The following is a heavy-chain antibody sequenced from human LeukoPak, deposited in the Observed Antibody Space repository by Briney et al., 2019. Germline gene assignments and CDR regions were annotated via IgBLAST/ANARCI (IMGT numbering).Heavy chain of an antibody. CDR3: ARDRGTWSGDGFDY. Sequence: SDTLSLTCTVSGGSIISYYWIEVRQPAAKELEWIGRIYISGSTNYNPSLKSRVTMSVDTSKNQFSLKLSSVTAADTAVYYCARDRGTWSGDGFDYWGQGTLVTVSS. CDR2: IYISGST. J-gene: IGHJ4*02. CDR1: GGSIISYY. D-gene: IGHD1-14*01. V-gene: IGHV4-4*07.